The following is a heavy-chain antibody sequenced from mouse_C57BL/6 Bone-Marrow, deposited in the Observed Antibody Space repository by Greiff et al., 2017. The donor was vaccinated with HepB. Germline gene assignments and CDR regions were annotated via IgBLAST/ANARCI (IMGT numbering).Heavy chain of an antibody. Sequence: VHVKQSGAELVRPGASVKLSCTASGFNIKDDYMHWVKQRPEQGLEWIGWIDPENGDTEYASKFQGKATITADTSSNTAYLQLSSLTSEDTAVYYCTRGFYYYGSSPYWYFDVWGTGTTVTVSS. CDR3: TRGFYYYGSSPYWYFDV. D-gene: IGHD1-1*01. V-gene: IGHV14-4*01. J-gene: IGHJ1*03. CDR1: GFNIKDDY. CDR2: IDPENGDT.